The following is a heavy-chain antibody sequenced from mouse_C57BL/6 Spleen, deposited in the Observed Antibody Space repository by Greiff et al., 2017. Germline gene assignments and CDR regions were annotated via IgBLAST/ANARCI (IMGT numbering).Heavy chain of an antibody. V-gene: IGHV2-5*01. Sequence: QVQLQQSGPGLVQPSQCLSITCTASGFSLTSYGVHWVRQSPGKGLEWLGVICRGGSTDYNAAFMSRLSITKDNSKSQVFCKMNRLQADDTAIYCCAKNGYDYDEAWLAYWGQGTLVTVAA. CDR2: ICRGGST. CDR3: AKNGYDYDEAWLAY. D-gene: IGHD2-4*01. J-gene: IGHJ3*01. CDR1: GFSLTSYG.